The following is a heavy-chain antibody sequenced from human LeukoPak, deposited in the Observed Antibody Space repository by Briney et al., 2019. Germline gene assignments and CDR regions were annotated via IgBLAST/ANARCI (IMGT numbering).Heavy chain of an antibody. Sequence: GGSLRLSCAASGLTVSSNCMSWVRQAPGKGLEWVSGISGRGDSTSYADSVKGRFIISRDISKNTLYLQMNSLRADDTAVYYCAKDDSALWFGELSHYFNWWGQGTLVTVSS. CDR3: AKDDSALWFGELSHYFNW. V-gene: IGHV3-23*01. D-gene: IGHD3-10*01. J-gene: IGHJ4*02. CDR1: GLTVSSNC. CDR2: ISGRGDST.